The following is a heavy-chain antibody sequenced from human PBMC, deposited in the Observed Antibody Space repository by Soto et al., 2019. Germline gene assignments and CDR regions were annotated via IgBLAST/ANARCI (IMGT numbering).Heavy chain of an antibody. V-gene: IGHV4-4*02. J-gene: IGHJ4*02. CDR3: ARQGGYYDSSGPGY. CDR1: GGSIRSNNW. CDR2: IFHGGST. Sequence: PSETLSLTCAVSGGSIRSNNWWSWVRQPPGKGLEWIGEIFHGGSTYYNPSLKTRVTISVDKSKNQFSLKLSSVTAADTAVYYCARQGGYYDSSGPGYWGQGTLVTVSS. D-gene: IGHD3-22*01.